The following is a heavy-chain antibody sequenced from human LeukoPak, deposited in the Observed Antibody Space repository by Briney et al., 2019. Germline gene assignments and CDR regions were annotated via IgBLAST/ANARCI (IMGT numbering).Heavy chain of an antibody. CDR2: INPNSGGT. CDR1: GYTFTGYY. J-gene: IGHJ4*02. V-gene: IGHV1-2*06. Sequence: ASVKVSCKASGYTFTGYYVHWVRQAPGQGLEWMGRINPNSGGTNYAQKFQGRVTMTRDTSISTAYMELSRLRSDDTAVYYCARDSRYSSSWYYFDYWGQGTLVTVSS. CDR3: ARDSRYSSSWYYFDY. D-gene: IGHD6-13*01.